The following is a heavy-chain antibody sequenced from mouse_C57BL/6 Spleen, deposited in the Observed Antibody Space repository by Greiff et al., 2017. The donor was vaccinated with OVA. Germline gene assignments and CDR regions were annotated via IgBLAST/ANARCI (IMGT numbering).Heavy chain of an antibody. V-gene: IGHV3-6*01. CDR2: ISYDGSN. D-gene: IGHD2-4*01. J-gene: IGHJ1*03. Sequence: EVQLQQSGPGLVKPSQSLSLTCSVTGYSITSGYYWNWLRQFPGNKLEWMGYISYDGSNNYNPSLKNRISITRDTSKNQFFLKLNSVTTEDTATYYGARGGYYDYDEGYFDVWSTGTTVTVSS. CDR1: GYSITSGYY. CDR3: ARGGYYDYDEGYFDV.